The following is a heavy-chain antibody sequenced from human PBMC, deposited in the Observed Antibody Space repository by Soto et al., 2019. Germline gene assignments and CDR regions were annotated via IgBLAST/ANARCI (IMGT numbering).Heavy chain of an antibody. J-gene: IGHJ5*02. V-gene: IGHV1-69*06. Sequence: ASVKVSCKASGGTLSSYAISWVRQAPGQGLEWMGGIIPIFGTANYAQKFQGRVTITADKSTSTAYMELSSLRSEDTAVYYCARAPHLTGDDSSGYRRDNWFDPWGQGTLVTVSS. CDR2: IIPIFGTA. D-gene: IGHD3-22*01. CDR1: GGTLSSYA. CDR3: ARAPHLTGDDSSGYRRDNWFDP.